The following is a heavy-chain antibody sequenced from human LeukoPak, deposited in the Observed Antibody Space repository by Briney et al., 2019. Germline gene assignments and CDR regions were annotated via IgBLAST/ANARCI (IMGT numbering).Heavy chain of an antibody. D-gene: IGHD5-24*01. CDR3: ARRIQGMAPYYFDY. CDR1: GFAFSSYW. V-gene: IGHV3-74*01. Sequence: PGGSLRLSCTASGFAFSSYWMHWVCQAPGKGLVWVSRINSDGGSTSYADSVKGRFTISRDNAKSTLYLQMNSLRAEDTAVYYCARRIQGMAPYYFDYWGQGTLVTVSS. J-gene: IGHJ4*02. CDR2: INSDGGST.